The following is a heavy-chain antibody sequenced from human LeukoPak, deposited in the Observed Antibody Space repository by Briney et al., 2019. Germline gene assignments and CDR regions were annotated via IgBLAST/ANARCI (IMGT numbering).Heavy chain of an antibody. CDR2: IYHSGST. V-gene: IGHV4-4*02. D-gene: IGHD6-13*01. CDR3: ARDASSSYYFDY. CDR1: GGSISSSNW. Sequence: KSSGTLSLTCAVSGGSISSSNWWSWVRQPPGKGLEWIGEIYHSGSTNYNPSLKSRVTISVDTSKNQFSLKLSSVTAADTAVYYCARDASSSYYFDYWGQGTLVTVSS. J-gene: IGHJ4*02.